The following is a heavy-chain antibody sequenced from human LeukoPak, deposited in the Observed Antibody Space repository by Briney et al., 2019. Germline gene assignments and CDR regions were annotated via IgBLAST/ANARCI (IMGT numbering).Heavy chain of an antibody. J-gene: IGHJ5*02. CDR1: GFTFSSYA. V-gene: IGHV3-23*01. D-gene: IGHD6-13*01. CDR3: ANAPGKGYSRSKNPFYNGSDH. Sequence: PGGSLRLSCAASGFTFSSYAMSWVRQAPGKGLDWGSAISGSGGSTYYADSVKGRFTISRDSSKNTLDLQMNSLRAEDAAVYYCANAPGKGYSRSKNPFYNGSDHWGRETWVTASS. CDR2: ISGSGGST.